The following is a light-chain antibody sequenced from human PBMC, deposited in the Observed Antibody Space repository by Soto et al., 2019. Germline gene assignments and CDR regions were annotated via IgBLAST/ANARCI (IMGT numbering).Light chain of an antibody. CDR2: AAS. J-gene: IGKJ1*01. V-gene: IGKV1-27*01. CDR1: QGISTY. CDR3: QKYNSVPWT. Sequence: DIQMTQSPSSLSASVGDRVTITCRASQGISTYLAWYQQKPGEVPQLLIYAASTFQSGVPSRFSGSGSGRDFTLTISSLQPEDVATYYCQKYNSVPWTFGQGTKVEIK.